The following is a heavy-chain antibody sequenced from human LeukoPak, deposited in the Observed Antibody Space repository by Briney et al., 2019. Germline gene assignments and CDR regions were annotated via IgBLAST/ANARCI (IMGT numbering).Heavy chain of an antibody. J-gene: IGHJ5*02. CDR1: GFTFSDYY. CDR3: GRDPAPKIAGAEKNCFAP. CDR2: ISSSGSTI. V-gene: IGHV3-11*01. Sequence: PGGSLRLSCAASGFTFSDYYMSWIRQAPGKGLEWVSYISSSGSTIHYADSVKGRFTISRDNAKNSLYLQMNSLRAEDTAVYYGGRDPAPKIAGAEKNCFAPGGQGTLVTVSS. D-gene: IGHD6-19*01.